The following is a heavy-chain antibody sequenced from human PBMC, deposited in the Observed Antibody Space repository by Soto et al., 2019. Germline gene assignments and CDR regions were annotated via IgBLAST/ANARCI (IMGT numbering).Heavy chain of an antibody. J-gene: IGHJ5*02. CDR1: GYTLTELS. D-gene: IGHD2-2*01. V-gene: IGHV1-24*01. CDR2: FDPEDGET. Sequence: EASVKVSCKVSGYTLTELSMHWVRQAPGKGLEWMGGFDPEDGETIYAQKFQGRVTMTEDTSTDTAYMELSSLRSEDTAVYYCATATSRICSSTSCYRAGFDPWGQGTLVTVSS. CDR3: ATATSRICSSTSCYRAGFDP.